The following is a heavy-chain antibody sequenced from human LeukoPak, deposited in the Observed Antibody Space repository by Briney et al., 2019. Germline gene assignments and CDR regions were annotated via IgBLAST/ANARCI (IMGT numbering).Heavy chain of an antibody. CDR1: GGSIRSYY. J-gene: IGHJ4*02. CDR2: IYNSGST. Sequence: SETLSLTCTVSGGSIRSYYWSWIRQPPEKGLEWIGNIYNSGSTKYNPSLKTRVTISLDTSNNQFSLKLNSVTAADTAVYYCARQTYDGYFDYWGQGTLVTVSS. D-gene: IGHD3-3*01. V-gene: IGHV4-59*08. CDR3: ARQTYDGYFDY.